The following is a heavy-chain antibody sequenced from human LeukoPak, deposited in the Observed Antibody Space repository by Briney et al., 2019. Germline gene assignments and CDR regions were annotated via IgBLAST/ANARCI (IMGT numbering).Heavy chain of an antibody. V-gene: IGHV3-21*01. D-gene: IGHD3/OR15-3a*01. CDR3: ARDMWTDSGMGPFDY. CDR2: ISSSSSYI. Sequence: PGGSLRLSCAASEFTFSTYTMNWVRQAPGKGLEWVSSISSSSSYIYYADSVKGRSTISRDNAKNSMYLQMNSLRAEDTAVYYWARDMWTDSGMGPFDYWGRGTPVTVSS. CDR1: EFTFSTYT. J-gene: IGHJ4*02.